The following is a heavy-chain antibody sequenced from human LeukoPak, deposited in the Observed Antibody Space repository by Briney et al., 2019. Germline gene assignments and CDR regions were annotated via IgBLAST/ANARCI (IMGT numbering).Heavy chain of an antibody. CDR2: IYTSGST. CDR3: ARDRPPFYGDYVGTYYYYMDV. Sequence: SETLSLTCTVSGGSISSGSYYWSWIRQPAGKGLEWIGRIYTSGSTNYNPSLKSRVTMSVDTSKNQFSLKLSSVTAADTAVYYCARDRPPFYGDYVGTYYYYMDVWGKGTTVTISS. CDR1: GGSISSGSYY. V-gene: IGHV4-61*02. J-gene: IGHJ6*03. D-gene: IGHD4-17*01.